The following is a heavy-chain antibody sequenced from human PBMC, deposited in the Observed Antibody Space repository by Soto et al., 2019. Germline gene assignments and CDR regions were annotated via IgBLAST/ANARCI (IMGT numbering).Heavy chain of an antibody. CDR2: MQPSSGRA. CDR1: GYSFTSLD. J-gene: IGHJ4*01. D-gene: IGHD1-26*01. CDR3: ARGVTAGVDY. V-gene: IGHV1-8*01. Sequence: ASVKVSCKASGYSFTSLDINWVRQTTGQGLEWMGWMQPSSGRAGYAQKFQGRVTMTRDTSINTAYMELSSLTSDDTAFYYCARGVTAGVDYWGHGTLVTVSS.